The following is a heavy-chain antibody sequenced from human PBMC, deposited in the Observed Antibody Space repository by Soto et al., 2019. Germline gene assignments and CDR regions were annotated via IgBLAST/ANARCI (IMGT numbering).Heavy chain of an antibody. V-gene: IGHV3-33*01. Sequence: GGSVIISCASSGFKFISYFGHWVRQDPGKGLEWVAVIWYDGSNKYYADSVKGRFTISRDNSKNPLYLQMNSLRAEDTAVYYCARDLNYDFPTVRSPSDYWGQGTLVNVSS. D-gene: IGHD3-3*01. CDR2: IWYDGSNK. CDR3: ARDLNYDFPTVRSPSDY. J-gene: IGHJ4*02. CDR1: GFKFISYF.